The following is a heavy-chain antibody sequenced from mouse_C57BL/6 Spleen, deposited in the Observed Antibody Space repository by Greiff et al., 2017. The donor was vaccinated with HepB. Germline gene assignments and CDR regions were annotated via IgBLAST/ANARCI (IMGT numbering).Heavy chain of an antibody. CDR2: INYDGSST. Sequence: EVQLQESEGGLVQPGRSMKLSCTASGFTFSDYYMAWVRQVPEKGLEWVANINYDGSSTYYLDSLKSRFIISRDNAKNILYLQMSSLKSEDTATYYCARGSYVGYWYFDVWGTGTTVTVSS. V-gene: IGHV5-16*01. CDR3: ARGSYVGYWYFDV. CDR1: GFTFSDYY. D-gene: IGHD1-1*01. J-gene: IGHJ1*03.